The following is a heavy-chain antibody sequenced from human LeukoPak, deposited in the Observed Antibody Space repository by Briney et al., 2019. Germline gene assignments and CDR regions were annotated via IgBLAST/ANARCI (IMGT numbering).Heavy chain of an antibody. CDR2: ISYDGSNK. V-gene: IGHV3-30-3*01. D-gene: IGHD2-2*01. Sequence: PGGSLRLSCAASGFTFSSYAMHWVRQAPGKGLEWVAVISYDGSNKYYADSVKGRFNISRDNSKNTLYLQMNSLRAEDTAVYYCAGLRVVPAYYYYYGMDVWGQGTTVTVSS. CDR3: AGLRVVPAYYYYYGMDV. CDR1: GFTFSSYA. J-gene: IGHJ6*02.